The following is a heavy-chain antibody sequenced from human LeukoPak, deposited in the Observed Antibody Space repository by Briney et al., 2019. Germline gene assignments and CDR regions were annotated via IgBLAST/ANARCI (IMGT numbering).Heavy chain of an antibody. D-gene: IGHD1-26*01. CDR1: GFTFSSYN. CDR2: ISTSGSYI. J-gene: IGHJ6*04. Sequence: GGSLRLSCAASGFTFSSYNMNWVRQAPGRGLEWVSSISTSGSYIFYADSVKGPSTTSRDNAKNSLYLQLNSLKAEDTAVYYCARTPYARGGREYYYYYGLDVWGEGATVSVSS. CDR3: ARTPYARGGREYYYYYGLDV. V-gene: IGHV3-21*01.